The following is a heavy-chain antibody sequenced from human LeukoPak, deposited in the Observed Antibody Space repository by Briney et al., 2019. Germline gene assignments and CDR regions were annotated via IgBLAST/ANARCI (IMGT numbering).Heavy chain of an antibody. CDR3: ARPYCSSTSCSPGHFGY. Sequence: SETLSLTCAVYGGSFSGYYWSWTRQPPGKGLGWIGEINHSGSTNYNPSLKSRVTISVDTSKNQFSLKLSSVTAADTAVYYCARPYCSSTSCSPGHFGYWGQGTLVTVSS. D-gene: IGHD2-2*01. CDR2: INHSGST. V-gene: IGHV4-34*01. CDR1: GGSFSGYY. J-gene: IGHJ4*02.